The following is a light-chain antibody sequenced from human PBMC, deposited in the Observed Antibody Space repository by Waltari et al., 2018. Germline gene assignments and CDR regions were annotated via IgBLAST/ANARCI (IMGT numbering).Light chain of an antibody. Sequence: QSALTQPASVSGSPGQSITISCTGTTSNVGNYDLVSWYQQHPGKAPKLIISEVNKRPSGSAVRFSGSKSGNAASLTISGLLTEDEADYYCCSYAGSSTVMFGGGTKLTVL. CDR2: EVN. J-gene: IGLJ3*02. V-gene: IGLV2-23*02. CDR3: CSYAGSSTVM. CDR1: TSNVGNYDL.